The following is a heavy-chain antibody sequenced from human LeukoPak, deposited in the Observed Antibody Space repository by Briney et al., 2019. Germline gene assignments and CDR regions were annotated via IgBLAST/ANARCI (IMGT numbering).Heavy chain of an antibody. CDR1: GFTITNAR. J-gene: IGHJ4*02. V-gene: IGHV3-15*01. CDR2: IKSKIHGGIS. CDR3: TTGYGLSDFDH. D-gene: IGHD2/OR15-2a*01. Sequence: KPGGSLRLSCAASGFTITNARMGWVRQAPGKGLEWVGLIKSKIHGGISDWPAHEHGRFTISIDDSKHTLYLQMNSLKSEDTGVYYCTTGYGLSDFDHWGQGTGHPVSS.